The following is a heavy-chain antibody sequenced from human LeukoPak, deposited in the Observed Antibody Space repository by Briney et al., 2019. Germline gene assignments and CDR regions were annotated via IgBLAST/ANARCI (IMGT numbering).Heavy chain of an antibody. V-gene: IGHV1-45*02. J-gene: IGHJ5*02. CDR2: ITPFNGNT. Sequence: ASAKVSCKASGYTFTYRYLHWVRQAPGQALEWMGWITPFNGNTNYAQKFQDRVTITRDRSMSTAYMELSSLRSEDTAMYYCASNLCDSTSCYGNWFDPWGQGTLVTVSS. CDR1: GYTFTYRY. D-gene: IGHD2-2*01. CDR3: ASNLCDSTSCYGNWFDP.